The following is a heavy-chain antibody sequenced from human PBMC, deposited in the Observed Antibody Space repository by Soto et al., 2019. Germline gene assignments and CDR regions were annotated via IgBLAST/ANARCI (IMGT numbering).Heavy chain of an antibody. D-gene: IGHD2-2*01. Sequence: QVQLQQWGAGLLKSSETLSLTCAVYGGSFSGYYWTWIRQSPEKGLEWIGEVNHSGTTYYKPSLKTRVTISVHTPKNQFSLKMSSVTAADTAVYYCARGIGYCSSINCYSSRRLRFDSWGQGTLVTVSS. CDR2: VNHSGTT. CDR3: ARGIGYCSSINCYSSRRLRFDS. CDR1: GGSFSGYY. J-gene: IGHJ4*02. V-gene: IGHV4-34*01.